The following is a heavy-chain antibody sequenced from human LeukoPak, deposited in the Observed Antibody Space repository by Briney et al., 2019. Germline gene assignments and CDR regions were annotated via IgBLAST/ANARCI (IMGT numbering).Heavy chain of an antibody. V-gene: IGHV1-18*01. CDR1: GYTFTSYG. J-gene: IGHJ4*02. CDR3: ARETASGYLGFDF. D-gene: IGHD3-3*01. CDR2: ISAYGHT. Sequence: ASVKVSCKASGYTFTSYGISWVRQAPGQGLEWMGWISAYGHTKLARNLQARVTVTIDTSTTTAYMELRSLSSDDTAVYFCARETASGYLGFDFWGQGTLITVSS.